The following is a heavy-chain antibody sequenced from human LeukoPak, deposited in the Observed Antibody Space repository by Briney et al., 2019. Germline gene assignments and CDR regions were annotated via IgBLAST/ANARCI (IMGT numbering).Heavy chain of an antibody. CDR2: IYSSGSS. D-gene: IGHD3-16*01. CDR3: AREGGGFDY. CDR1: GGSISSYS. Sequence: SQTLSLTCTVSGGSISSYSWSWIRQPAGKGLDWIGRIYSSGSSKYNPSLKSRVIMSVDTSKNQFSLKLTSVTAADTAVYYCAREGGGFDYWGQGTLVTVSS. J-gene: IGHJ4*02. V-gene: IGHV4-4*07.